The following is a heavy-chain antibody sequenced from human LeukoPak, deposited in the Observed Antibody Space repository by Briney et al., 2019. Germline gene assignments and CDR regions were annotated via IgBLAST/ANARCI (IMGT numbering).Heavy chain of an antibody. Sequence: ASVKVSCKVSGYTLTELSMHWVRQAPGKGLEWMGWISAYNGNTNYAQKLQGRVTMTTDTSTSTAYMELRSLRSDDTAVYYCARLRDGYNTGFDYWGQGTLVTVSS. CDR1: GYTLTELS. CDR2: ISAYNGNT. CDR3: ARLRDGYNTGFDY. J-gene: IGHJ4*02. V-gene: IGHV1-18*01. D-gene: IGHD5-24*01.